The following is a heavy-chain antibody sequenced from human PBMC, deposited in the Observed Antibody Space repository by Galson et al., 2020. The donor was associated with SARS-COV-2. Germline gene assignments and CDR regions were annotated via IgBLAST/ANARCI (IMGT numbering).Heavy chain of an antibody. CDR1: GFTFTTSA. Sequence: KISCKASGFTFTTSAVQWVRQARGQRLEWIGCIACGSGNTNYAQNFQERVSITRDMSTTTAYLELSSLRYEDTSVYYCAAFIARTAYWGQGTLVTVSS. CDR2: IACGSGNT. V-gene: IGHV1-58*01. CDR3: AAFIARTAY. D-gene: IGHD6-6*01. J-gene: IGHJ4*02.